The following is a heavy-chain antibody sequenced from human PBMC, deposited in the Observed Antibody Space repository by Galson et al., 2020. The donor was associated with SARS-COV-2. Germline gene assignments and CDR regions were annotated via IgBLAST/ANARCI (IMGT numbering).Heavy chain of an antibody. CDR1: GGSISSSSYF. J-gene: IGHJ4*02. V-gene: IGHV4-39*07. CDR2: MYYDGST. D-gene: IGHD3-22*01. Sequence: SETLSLTCTVSGGSISSSSYFWGWIRQPPGKVLEWIGNMYYDGSTHYNPSLQSRGTMSVDRSKNQFSLTLSSVTAAATAVYFCASVLTPAGRGWTPWDYWGPGALVTVS. CDR3: ASVLTPAGRGWTPWDY.